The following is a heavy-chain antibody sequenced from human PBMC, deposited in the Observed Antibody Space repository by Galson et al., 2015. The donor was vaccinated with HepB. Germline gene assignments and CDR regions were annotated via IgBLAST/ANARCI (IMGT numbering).Heavy chain of an antibody. CDR3: AKDWEVTVFGVASNFDY. J-gene: IGHJ4*02. D-gene: IGHD3-3*01. Sequence: SLRLSCAASGFTFSNYAMSWVRQAPGKGLEWVSAVSSSGGSTYYADSVKSRFTISRDNSKNTLYLQMNSLRAEDTAVYYCAKDWEVTVFGVASNFDYWGQGTLVTVSS. CDR1: GFTFSNYA. V-gene: IGHV3-23*01. CDR2: VSSSGGST.